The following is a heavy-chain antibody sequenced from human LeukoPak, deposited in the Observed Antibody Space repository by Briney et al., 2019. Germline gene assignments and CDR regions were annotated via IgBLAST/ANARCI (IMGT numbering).Heavy chain of an antibody. Sequence: SVKVSCKASGYTFTGYYMHWVRQAPGQGLEWMGWIYPNSGATKYVQKFQGRVTMTRDTSISTAYMELSGLRSDDTAVYYCGTLLSNGPFDYWGQGSLVTVSS. J-gene: IGHJ4*02. CDR3: GTLLSNGPFDY. CDR2: IYPNSGAT. CDR1: GYTFTGYY. V-gene: IGHV1-2*02.